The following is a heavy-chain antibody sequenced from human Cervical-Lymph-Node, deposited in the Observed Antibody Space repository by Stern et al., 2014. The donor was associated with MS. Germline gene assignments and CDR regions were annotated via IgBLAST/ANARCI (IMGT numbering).Heavy chain of an antibody. CDR2: IYNTGIT. CDR3: VRDVYQPSLYSYNMDV. CDR1: GGSISRGDYY. V-gene: IGHV4-30-4*08. Sequence: QVQLQESGPGLVKPSQTLSLTCTVSGGSISRGDYYWSWIRQSPGKGLEWIGYIYNTGITYYNPSLKGRVTMSIVTSANPFSLSLGSVTAADTAVYYCVRDVYQPSLYSYNMDVWGQGTTVTVSS. D-gene: IGHD6-13*01. J-gene: IGHJ6*02.